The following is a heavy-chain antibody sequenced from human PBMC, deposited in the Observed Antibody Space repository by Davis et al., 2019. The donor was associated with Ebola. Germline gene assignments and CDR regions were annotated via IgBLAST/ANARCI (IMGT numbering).Heavy chain of an antibody. J-gene: IGHJ3*02. Sequence: ASVKVSCKASGYTFTGYYMHWVRQAPGQGLEWMGWINPNSGGTNYAQKLQGRVTMTTDTSTSTAYMELRSLRSDDTAVYYCARGDRDWNVFRIWGQGTMVTVSS. CDR2: INPNSGGT. CDR3: ARGDRDWNVFRI. CDR1: GYTFTGYY. V-gene: IGHV1-2*02. D-gene: IGHD1-1*01.